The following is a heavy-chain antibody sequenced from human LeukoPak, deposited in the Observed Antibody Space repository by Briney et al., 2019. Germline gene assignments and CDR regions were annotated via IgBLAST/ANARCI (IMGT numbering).Heavy chain of an antibody. J-gene: IGHJ3*02. D-gene: IGHD5-24*01. CDR3: ARGEMATIEDAFDI. CDR2: IYYSGST. CDR1: GGSISSYY. V-gene: IGHV4-59*01. Sequence: SETLSLTCTVSGGSISSYYWSWIRQPPGKGLEWIGYIYYSGSTNYNSSLKSRVTISLDTSKNQFSLELSSVTAADTAIYYCARGEMATIEDAFDIWGQGTMVTVSS.